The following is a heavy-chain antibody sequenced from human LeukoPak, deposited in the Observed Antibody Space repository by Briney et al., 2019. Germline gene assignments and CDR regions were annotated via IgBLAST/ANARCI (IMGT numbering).Heavy chain of an antibody. D-gene: IGHD5-18*01. Sequence: GGSLRLSCAASGFTFSSYSMNWVRQAPGKGLEWVSSISSSSSYIYYADSVKGRFTISRNNAKNSLYLQKSRRRAEDAAVYYWASMIQLWERGDYWGQGTLVTVSS. CDR2: ISSSSSYI. J-gene: IGHJ4*02. CDR3: ASMIQLWERGDY. CDR1: GFTFSSYS. V-gene: IGHV3-21*01.